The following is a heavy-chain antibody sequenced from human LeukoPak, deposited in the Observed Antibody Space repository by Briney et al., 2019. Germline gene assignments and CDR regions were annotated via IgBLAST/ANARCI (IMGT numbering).Heavy chain of an antibody. Sequence: GGSLRLSCTTSGFTFDDYGMSWVRQAPGKGLEWVSGINWNGGSTGYADSVKGRFTISRDNAKNSLYLQMNSLRAEDTALYYCASGGIYYGAAFDFWGQGSLVTVSS. D-gene: IGHD1-26*01. CDR3: ASGGIYYGAAFDF. J-gene: IGHJ4*02. V-gene: IGHV3-20*04. CDR1: GFTFDDYG. CDR2: INWNGGST.